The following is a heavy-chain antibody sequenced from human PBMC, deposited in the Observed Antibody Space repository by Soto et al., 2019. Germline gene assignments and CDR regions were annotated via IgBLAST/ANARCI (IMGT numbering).Heavy chain of an antibody. D-gene: IGHD4-4*01. CDR1: GFTFRHAW. Sequence: WGSMGLSCAASGFTFRHAWVSGVRQAPGKGLEWVGRIKSKADGETKDYGAPVRGRFTISRDDSQDILYLHMNSLRIEDTAVYYCCVIKRRDQYSTSGYWFDPWGQGTLVTVSS. V-gene: IGHV3-15*01. CDR2: IKSKADGETK. J-gene: IGHJ5*02. CDR3: CVIKRRDQYSTSGYWFDP.